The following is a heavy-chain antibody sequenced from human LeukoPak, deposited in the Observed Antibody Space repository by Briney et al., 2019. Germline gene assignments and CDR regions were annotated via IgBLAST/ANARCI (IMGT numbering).Heavy chain of an antibody. V-gene: IGHV3-23*01. CDR1: GFIFDTYR. CDR2: ISSNSANI. D-gene: IGHD2-21*02. CDR3: AKDGIGCGGDCYSDY. Sequence: GGSLTLSCAASGFIFDTYRMSWVRQAPGKGLEWVYAISSNSANIYYADSVKGRFNISRENSKSTLYLQMNSLRAEDTAVYYCAKDGIGCGGDCYSDYWGRGTLVTVSS. J-gene: IGHJ4*02.